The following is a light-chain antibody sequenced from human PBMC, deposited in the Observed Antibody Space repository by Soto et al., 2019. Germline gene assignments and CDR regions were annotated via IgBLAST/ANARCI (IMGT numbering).Light chain of an antibody. CDR3: CSYAGSSTCV. CDR2: EGS. V-gene: IGLV2-23*01. J-gene: IGLJ1*01. Sequence: QSVLTQPASVSGSPGQSITISCTGTSSDGGSYNLVSWYQQHPGTAPKLMIYEGSKRPSGVSNRFSGSKSGNTASLTISGLQAEDEAEYYCCSYAGSSTCVFGTGTKLTVL. CDR1: SSDGGSYNL.